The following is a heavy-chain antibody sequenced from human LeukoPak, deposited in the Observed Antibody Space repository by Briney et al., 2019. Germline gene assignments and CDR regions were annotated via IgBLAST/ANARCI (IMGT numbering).Heavy chain of an antibody. CDR3: VGDIGVSHI. CDR1: GFSDSSNH. V-gene: IGHV3-66*01. CDR2: MYSGGNR. J-gene: IGHJ3*02. D-gene: IGHD2-8*01. Sequence: GGSLRLSCAASGFSDSSNHMSWVRQAPGKGPEWVSVMYSGGNRHYADSVKGRFTFSRDTPKNTWFLQMDSLRGEDTAVYYCVGDIGVSHIWGQGTKVTVSS.